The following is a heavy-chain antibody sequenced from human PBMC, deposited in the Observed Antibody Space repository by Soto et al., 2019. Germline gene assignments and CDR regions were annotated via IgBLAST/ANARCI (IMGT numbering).Heavy chain of an antibody. CDR1: GYTFTSYG. CDR3: AREMVRGVGSDY. CDR2: ISTYNGNT. J-gene: IGHJ4*02. V-gene: IGHV1-18*01. D-gene: IGHD3-10*01. Sequence: WASVKVSCKASGYTFTSYGISWVRQAPGQGLEWMGWISTYNGNTKYAQKLQGRVTMTTDTSTSTAYMELRSLRSDDTAVFYCAREMVRGVGSDYWGQGTLVTVSS.